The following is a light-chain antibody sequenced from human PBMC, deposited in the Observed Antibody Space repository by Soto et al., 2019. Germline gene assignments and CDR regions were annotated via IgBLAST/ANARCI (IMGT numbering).Light chain of an antibody. J-gene: IGKJ3*01. CDR2: LGS. CDR3: VQALQTRFT. V-gene: IGKV2-28*01. CDR1: QSFLHSNGYNY. Sequence: DIVMTQSPLSLPVTPGEPASISCRSSQSFLHSNGYNYLDWYVQKPGQSPQLLIYLGSNRASGVPDRFSGSGSGTDFTLKISRVEAEDVGVDYCVQALQTRFTFGPGTKVDIK.